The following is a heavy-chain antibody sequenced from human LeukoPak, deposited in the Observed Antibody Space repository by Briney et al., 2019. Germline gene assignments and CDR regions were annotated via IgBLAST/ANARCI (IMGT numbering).Heavy chain of an antibody. J-gene: IGHJ4*02. V-gene: IGHV3-30*04. CDR3: AKSSAAAGTFAFDY. D-gene: IGHD6-13*01. Sequence: GGSLRLSCAASGFTFSSYAMHWVRQAPGKGLEWVAVISYDGSNKYYADSVKGRFTISRDNSKNTLYLQMNSLRAEDTAVYYCAKSSAAAGTFAFDYWGQGTLVTVSS. CDR2: ISYDGSNK. CDR1: GFTFSSYA.